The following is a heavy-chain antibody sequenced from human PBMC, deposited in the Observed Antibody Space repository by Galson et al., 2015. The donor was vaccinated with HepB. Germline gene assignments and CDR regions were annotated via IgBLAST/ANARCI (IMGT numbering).Heavy chain of an antibody. V-gene: IGHV1-2*02. J-gene: IGHJ4*02. CDR3: ARGRKHYDSSGFSGY. D-gene: IGHD3-22*01. Sequence: SVKVSCKASGYTFTDYYMHWMRQAPGQGLEWMGWINPNSGATNYAQKFQGRVTMTRDTSISTAYMELSGLTSDDTAVHYCARGRKHYDSSGFSGYWGQGTLVTVSS. CDR1: GYTFTDYY. CDR2: INPNSGAT.